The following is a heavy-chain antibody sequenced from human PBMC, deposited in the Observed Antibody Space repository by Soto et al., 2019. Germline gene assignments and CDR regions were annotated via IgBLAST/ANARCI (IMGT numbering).Heavy chain of an antibody. D-gene: IGHD2-2*03. CDR2: FIPILGIA. CDR3: ASGYADV. V-gene: IGHV1-69*02. CDR1: GGTFSSYT. J-gene: IGHJ6*04. Sequence: SVKVSCKASGGTFSSYTISWVRQAPGQVFEWMGRFIPILGIANYAQKFQGRVTITADKSTSTAYMELSSLRSEDTAVYYCASGYADVWGKGTTVTVSS.